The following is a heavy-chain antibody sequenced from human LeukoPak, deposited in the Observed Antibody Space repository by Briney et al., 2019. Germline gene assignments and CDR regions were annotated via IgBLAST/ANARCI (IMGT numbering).Heavy chain of an antibody. Sequence: GGSLRLSCAASGFTFSSYGMSWVRQAPGKGLEWVSTISDSGGSTFYADSVKGRFTISRDNSKNTLSLQMNSLRAEDTAVYYCAKGAPLYYSDSSGYYTAIFDYWGQGTLVTVSS. CDR1: GFTFSSYG. V-gene: IGHV3-23*01. CDR3: AKGAPLYYSDSSGYYTAIFDY. J-gene: IGHJ4*02. CDR2: ISDSGGST. D-gene: IGHD3-22*01.